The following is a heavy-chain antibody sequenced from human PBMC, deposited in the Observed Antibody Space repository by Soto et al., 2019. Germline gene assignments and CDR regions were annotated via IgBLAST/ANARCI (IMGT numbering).Heavy chain of an antibody. Sequence: QVQLVESGGGVVQPGRSLRLSCAASGFTFSSYGMHWVRQAPGKGLEWVAVIWYDGSNKYYEDSVKGRFTISRDNSKNTLYLQMNSLRAEDTALYYHARGEGTYSRSWYVPFDYWGQGTLVTVSS. J-gene: IGHJ4*02. CDR1: GFTFSSYG. CDR2: IWYDGSNK. CDR3: ARGEGTYSRSWYVPFDY. V-gene: IGHV3-33*01. D-gene: IGHD6-13*01.